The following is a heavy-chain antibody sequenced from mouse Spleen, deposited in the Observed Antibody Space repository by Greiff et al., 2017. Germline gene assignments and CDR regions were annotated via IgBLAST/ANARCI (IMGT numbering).Heavy chain of an antibody. D-gene: IGHD2-10*01. V-gene: IGHV1-64*01. CDR2: IHPNSGST. Sequence: QVQLQQPGAELVKPGASVKLSCKASGYTFTSYWMHWVKQRPGQGLEWIGMIHPNSGSTNYNEKFKSKATLTVDKSSSTAYMQLSSLTSEDSAVYYCARSASYYGNHTAMDYLGQGTSVTVSS. J-gene: IGHJ4*01. CDR3: ARSASYYGNHTAMDY. CDR1: GYTFTSYW.